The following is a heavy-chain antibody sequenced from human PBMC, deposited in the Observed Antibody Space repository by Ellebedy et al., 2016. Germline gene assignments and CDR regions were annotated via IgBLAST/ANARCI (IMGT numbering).Heavy chain of an antibody. CDR3: ATGLAVPAAWYNWFDP. J-gene: IGHJ5*02. CDR2: IIPVFDTP. Sequence: SVKVSCXASGGTLSSYAISWVRQAPGQGLEWMGGIIPVFDTPKYAQKFQGRVTITADESTNIAYMEMRGLRSEDTAIYYCATGLAVPAAWYNWFDPWGQGTLVIVSS. CDR1: GGTLSSYA. D-gene: IGHD2-2*01. V-gene: IGHV1-69*13.